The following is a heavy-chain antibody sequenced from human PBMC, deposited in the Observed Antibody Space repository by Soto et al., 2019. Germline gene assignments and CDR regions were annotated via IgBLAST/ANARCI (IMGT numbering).Heavy chain of an antibody. Sequence: PGGSLRLSCAASGFTFSNAWMNWVRQAPGKGLEWVGRIKSKTDGGTTDYAAPVKGRFTISRDDSKNTLYLQMNSLKTEDTAVYYCTTEAYYYDSSGYYGPTPAMDVWGQGTTVTVSS. CDR3: TTEAYYYDSSGYYGPTPAMDV. D-gene: IGHD3-22*01. CDR2: IKSKTDGGTT. CDR1: GFTFSNAW. V-gene: IGHV3-15*07. J-gene: IGHJ6*02.